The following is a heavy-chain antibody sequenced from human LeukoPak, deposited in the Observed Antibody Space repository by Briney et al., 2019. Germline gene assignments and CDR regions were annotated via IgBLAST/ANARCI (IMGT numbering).Heavy chain of an antibody. CDR3: ATPKDGSGSYYGYYFDY. CDR2: INHSGST. D-gene: IGHD3-10*01. V-gene: IGHV4-34*01. Sequence: PSETLSLTCAVYGGSFSGYYWSWIRQPPGKGLEWIGEINHSGSTNYNPSLKSRVTISVDTSKNQFSLKLSSVTAADTAVYYCATPKDGSGSYYGYYFDYWGQGTLVTVSS. CDR1: GGSFSGYY. J-gene: IGHJ4*02.